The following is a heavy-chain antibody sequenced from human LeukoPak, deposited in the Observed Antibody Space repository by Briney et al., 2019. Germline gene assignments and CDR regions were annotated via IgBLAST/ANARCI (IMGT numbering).Heavy chain of an antibody. CDR3: AKSLNSVSYS. Sequence: GGSLRLSCAASGFTLSSYGMHWVRQAPGKWLEWVAFIRHDESNSYYAHFVKGRFTISRDNSKNTVYLQMNSLRAEDTAVYFCAKSLNSVSYSWGQGNLVTVSS. V-gene: IGHV3-30*02. J-gene: IGHJ4*02. CDR2: IRHDESNS. CDR1: GFTLSSYG. D-gene: IGHD1-26*01.